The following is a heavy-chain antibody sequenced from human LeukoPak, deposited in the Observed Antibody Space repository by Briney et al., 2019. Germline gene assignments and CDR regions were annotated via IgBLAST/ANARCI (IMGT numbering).Heavy chain of an antibody. D-gene: IGHD3-10*01. V-gene: IGHV3-30-3*01. CDR1: GLSFSGYA. CDR3: ARGNGPGAYLIDY. CDR2: MSNDGTNI. Sequence: PGGSLRLSCAASGLSFSGYAVHWLRQAPGKGLEWVAFMSNDGTNIYYADSVKGRFTISRDISKNTVYLQMNTLRPEDTAVYYCARGNGPGAYLIDYWGQGTLVTVSS. J-gene: IGHJ4*02.